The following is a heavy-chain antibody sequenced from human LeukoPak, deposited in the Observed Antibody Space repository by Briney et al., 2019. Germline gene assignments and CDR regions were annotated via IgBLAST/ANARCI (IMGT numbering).Heavy chain of an antibody. CDR1: GFTFSDYY. D-gene: IGHD3-3*01. V-gene: IGHV3-11*01. CDR3: ARSLEWLFPNWFDP. Sequence: PGGSLRLSCAASGFTFSDYYMSWIRQAPGKGLEWVSYISSSGSTIYYPDSVKGRFTISRDNAKNSLYLQMNSLRAEDTAVYYCARSLEWLFPNWFDPWGQGTLVTVSS. J-gene: IGHJ5*02. CDR2: ISSSGSTI.